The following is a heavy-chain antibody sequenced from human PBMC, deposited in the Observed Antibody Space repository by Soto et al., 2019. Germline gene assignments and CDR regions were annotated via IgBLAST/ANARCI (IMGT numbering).Heavy chain of an antibody. V-gene: IGHV3-23*01. CDR1: GFTFSSYA. CDR2: ISGSGGST. CDR3: ANSPDYYYYMDV. Sequence: EVQLLESGGGLVQPGGSLRLSCAASGFTFSSYAMSWVRQAPGKGLEWVSAISGSGGSTYYADSVKGRFTISRDNSKNTLYLQMNSLRAEDTAAYYCANSPDYYYYMDVWGKGTTVTVSS. J-gene: IGHJ6*03.